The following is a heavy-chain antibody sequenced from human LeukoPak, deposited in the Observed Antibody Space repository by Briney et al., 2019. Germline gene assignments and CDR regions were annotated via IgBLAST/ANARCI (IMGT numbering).Heavy chain of an antibody. D-gene: IGHD1-26*01. CDR3: ARDRGVGATTAFDY. J-gene: IGHJ4*02. CDR2: INWNGGST. Sequence: GGSLRLSCAASGFTFDDYGMSWVRQAPGKGLELVSGINWNGGSTGYADSVKGRFTISRDNAKNSLYQQMNSLRAEDTALYYCARDRGVGATTAFDYWGQGTLVTVSS. CDR1: GFTFDDYG. V-gene: IGHV3-20*04.